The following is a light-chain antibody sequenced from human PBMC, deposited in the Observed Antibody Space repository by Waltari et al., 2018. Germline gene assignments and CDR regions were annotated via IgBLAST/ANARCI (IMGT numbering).Light chain of an antibody. J-gene: IGKJ1*01. V-gene: IGKV2-30*02. CDR3: MQGSHWPPWT. Sequence: DVVMTQSPLSLPVTLGQPASISCRSSQSLVHSDGHTYLNWFQQRPGQSPRRLIYKVSNRDSGVPDRFSGSGSGTDFTLKISTVEAEDVGVYYCMQGSHWPPWTFGQGTKVEIK. CDR2: KVS. CDR1: QSLVHSDGHTY.